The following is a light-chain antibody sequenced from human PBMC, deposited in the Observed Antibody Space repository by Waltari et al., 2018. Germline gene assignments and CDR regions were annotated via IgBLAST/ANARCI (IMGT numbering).Light chain of an antibody. J-gene: IGKJ1*01. V-gene: IGKV3-15*01. Sequence: EIVMTQSPATLSVSPGERATLSCRASQSFSSNLAWYQQKPCQVPRLLIYGASTRATGIPDRFSGSGSGTEFTLTISSMQSEDFAVYYCQQYNNWPPWTFGQGTKVEIK. CDR3: QQYNNWPPWT. CDR2: GAS. CDR1: QSFSSN.